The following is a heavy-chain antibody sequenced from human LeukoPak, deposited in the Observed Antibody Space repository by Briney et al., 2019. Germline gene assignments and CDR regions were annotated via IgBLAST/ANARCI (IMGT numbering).Heavy chain of an antibody. CDR2: IWYDGSNK. Sequence: PGGSLRLSCAASGFTFSSYGMHWVRQAPGKGLEWVAVIWYDGSNKYYADSVKGRFTISRDNSKNTLYLQMNSLRAEDTAVYYCARGQLRFYYYYYMDVWGKGTTVTVSS. V-gene: IGHV3-33*01. CDR3: ARGQLRFYYYYYMDV. J-gene: IGHJ6*03. D-gene: IGHD5-24*01. CDR1: GFTFSSYG.